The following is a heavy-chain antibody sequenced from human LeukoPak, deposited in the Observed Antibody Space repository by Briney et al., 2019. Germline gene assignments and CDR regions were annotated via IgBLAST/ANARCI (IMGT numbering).Heavy chain of an antibody. CDR1: GYTFTGYY. Sequence: GASVKVSRKASGYTFTGYYMHWVRQAPGQGLEWMGWINPNSGGTNYAQKFQGRVTMTRDTSISTAYMELSRLRSDDTAVYYCARDRYSSSWYYYYYYMDVWGKGTTVTISS. D-gene: IGHD6-13*01. J-gene: IGHJ6*03. CDR2: INPNSGGT. CDR3: ARDRYSSSWYYYYYYMDV. V-gene: IGHV1-2*02.